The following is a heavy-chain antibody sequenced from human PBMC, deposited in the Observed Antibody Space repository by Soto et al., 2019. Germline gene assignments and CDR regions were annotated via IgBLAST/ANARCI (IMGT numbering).Heavy chain of an antibody. CDR1: GGSISSGDYY. Sequence: PSETLSLTCTVSGGSISSGDYYWSWIRQPPGKGLEWIGYIYYSGSTYYNPSLKSRVTISVDTSKNQFSLKLSSVTAADTAVYYCARDYLHNWKGDYYYGRDVRAQGTRVTVSS. CDR2: IYYSGST. D-gene: IGHD1-20*01. J-gene: IGHJ6*02. CDR3: ARDYLHNWKGDYYYGRDV. V-gene: IGHV4-30-4*01.